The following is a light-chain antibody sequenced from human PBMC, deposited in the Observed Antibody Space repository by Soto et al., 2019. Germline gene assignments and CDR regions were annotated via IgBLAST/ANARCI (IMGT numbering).Light chain of an antibody. CDR2: LGS. V-gene: IGKV2-28*01. CDR3: MQALQSPRT. Sequence: EIDMTQSPLSLPVTPGEPASISCRSSQSLSHRNGKTYLDWYLQKPGQSPHLLIYLGSNRASGVPDRCTGSGSGTDFTLKISIVDAEDVGIYYCMQALQSPRTFGQGTKLEIK. CDR1: QSLSHRNGKTY. J-gene: IGKJ2*01.